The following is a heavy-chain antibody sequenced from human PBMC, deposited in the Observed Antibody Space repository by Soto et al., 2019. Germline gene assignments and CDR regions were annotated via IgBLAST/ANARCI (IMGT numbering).Heavy chain of an antibody. CDR3: AKASTLRGYFDY. V-gene: IGHV3-9*01. D-gene: IGHD3-16*01. J-gene: IGHJ4*02. CDR2: ISWNSGSI. Sequence: GGSLRLSCAASGFTFDDYAMHWVRQAPGKGLEWVSGISWNSGSIGYADSVKGRFTISRDNAKNSLYLQMNSLRAEDTALYYCAKASTLRGYFDYWGQGTLVTVSS. CDR1: GFTFDDYA.